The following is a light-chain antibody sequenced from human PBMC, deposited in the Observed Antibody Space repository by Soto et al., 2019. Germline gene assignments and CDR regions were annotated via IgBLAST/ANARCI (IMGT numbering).Light chain of an antibody. V-gene: IGKV1-8*01. Sequence: AIRMTQSPSSLSASTGDRVTITCRASPGISSYLAWYQQKPGKAPKLLIYAASTLQSGVPSRFSGSGSGTDFTRTTSCLQSEDFATEYCQQYYSYPRTFGGGTKVEIK. CDR2: AAS. CDR3: QQYYSYPRT. CDR1: PGISSY. J-gene: IGKJ4*01.